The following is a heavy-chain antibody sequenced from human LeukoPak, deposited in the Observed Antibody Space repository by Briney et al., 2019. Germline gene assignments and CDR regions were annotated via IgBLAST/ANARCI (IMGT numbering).Heavy chain of an antibody. CDR1: GFTFSSYG. CDR3: ARDLYFWSGPGYGMDV. Sequence: GGSLRLSCAASGFTFSSYGMHWVRQAPGKGLEWVAVIWYDGSNKYYADSVKGRFTISRDNSKNTLYLQMNSLRAEDTAVYYCARDLYFWSGPGYGMDVWGQGTTVTVSS. CDR2: IWYDGSNK. V-gene: IGHV3-33*01. J-gene: IGHJ6*02. D-gene: IGHD3-3*01.